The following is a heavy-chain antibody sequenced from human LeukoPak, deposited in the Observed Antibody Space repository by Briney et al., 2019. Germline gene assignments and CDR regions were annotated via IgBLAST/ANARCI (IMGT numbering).Heavy chain of an antibody. CDR2: IYHSGST. CDR3: ARASIHYGSGSFKTKPYNWFDP. V-gene: IGHV4-38-2*02. CDR1: GYSISSGYY. Sequence: SETLSLTCTVSGYSISSGYYWGWIRQPPEKGLEWIGSIYHSGSTYYNPSLKSRVTISVDTSKNQFSLKLSSVTAADTAVYYCARASIHYGSGSFKTKPYNWFDPWGQGTLVTVSS. D-gene: IGHD3-10*01. J-gene: IGHJ5*02.